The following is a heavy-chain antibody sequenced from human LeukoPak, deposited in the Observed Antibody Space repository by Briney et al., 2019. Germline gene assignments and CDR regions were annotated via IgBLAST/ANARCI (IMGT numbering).Heavy chain of an antibody. V-gene: IGHV1-69*05. CDR1: GGTFSSYA. D-gene: IGHD1-26*01. J-gene: IGHJ3*02. CDR2: IIPIFGTA. CDR3: ARDQGGSYAFDI. Sequence: SVKVSCKASGGTFSSYAISWVRQAPGQGLEWMGGIIPIFGTANYAQKFQGRVTITTDESTSTAYMELSSLRSEDTAVYYCARDQGGSYAFDIWGQGTMVTVSS.